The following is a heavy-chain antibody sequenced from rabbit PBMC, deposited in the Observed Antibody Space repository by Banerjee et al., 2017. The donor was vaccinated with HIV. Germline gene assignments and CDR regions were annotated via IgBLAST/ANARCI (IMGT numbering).Heavy chain of an antibody. J-gene: IGHJ4*01. Sequence: QELVESGGGLVQPGGSLKLSCKASRFDFSTYSMSWVRQAPGKGLEWIGYIVPIFGVTYYANWVNGRFTISSHNAQNTLYLHLNSLTAADTATYFCVREAGYGGYGDANLWGPGTLVTVS. CDR3: VREAGYGGYGDANL. CDR2: IVPIFGVT. CDR1: RFDFSTYS. D-gene: IGHD6-1*01. V-gene: IGHV1S7*01.